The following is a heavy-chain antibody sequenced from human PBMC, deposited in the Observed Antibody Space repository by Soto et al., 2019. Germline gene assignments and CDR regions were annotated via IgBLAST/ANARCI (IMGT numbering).Heavy chain of an antibody. CDR2: IYPGDSDI. Sequence: GESLKISCKYSGPRFPNRWFAGVRQGPGKGLEWMCNIYPGDSDIKYSPSLDGQVTISADKSSSTAFLEWRSLRASDSATYYCARQDGSGPFDYWGQGTRVSVS. J-gene: IGHJ4*02. CDR1: GPRFPNRW. D-gene: IGHD3-10*01. CDR3: ARQDGSGPFDY. V-gene: IGHV5-51*01.